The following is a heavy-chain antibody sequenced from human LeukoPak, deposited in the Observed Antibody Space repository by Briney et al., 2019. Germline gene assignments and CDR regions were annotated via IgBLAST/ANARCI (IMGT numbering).Heavy chain of an antibody. CDR1: GGSISNYY. Sequence: SETLSLTCTVSGGSISNYYWSWIRQPPGKGLEWIGYIYYSGSTNYNPSLKSRVTISVDTSKNQFSLKLSSVTAADTAVYYCARGRRTGSTYWYFDLWGRGTLVTVSS. CDR2: IYYSGST. J-gene: IGHJ2*01. V-gene: IGHV4-59*01. CDR3: ARGRRTGSTYWYFDL. D-gene: IGHD3/OR15-3a*01.